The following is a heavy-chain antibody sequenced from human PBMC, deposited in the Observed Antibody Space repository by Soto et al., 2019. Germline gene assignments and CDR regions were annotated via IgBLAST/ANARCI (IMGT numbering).Heavy chain of an antibody. CDR1: GGTFSSYA. D-gene: IGHD4-17*01. CDR3: ARDDYGDQPNYYYYYGMDV. J-gene: IGHJ6*02. V-gene: IGHV1-69*13. Sequence: SVKVSCKASGGTFSSYAISWVRQAPGQGLEWTGGIIPIFGTANYAQKFQGRVTITADESTSTAYMELSSLRSEDTAVYYCARDDYGDQPNYYYYYGMDVWGQGTTVTVSS. CDR2: IIPIFGTA.